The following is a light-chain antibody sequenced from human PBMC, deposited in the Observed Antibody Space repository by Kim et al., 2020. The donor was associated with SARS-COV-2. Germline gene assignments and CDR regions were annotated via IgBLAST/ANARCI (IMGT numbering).Light chain of an antibody. V-gene: IGKV4-1*01. CDR1: QSVLYSSNNKNY. Sequence: ATINCKSSQSVLYSSNNKNYLACYQQKPGQPPNLLIYWASTRESGVPDRFSGSGSGTDFTLTISSLQAEDVAVYYCQQYYSTPLTFGGGTKVDIK. CDR3: QQYYSTPLT. J-gene: IGKJ4*01. CDR2: WAS.